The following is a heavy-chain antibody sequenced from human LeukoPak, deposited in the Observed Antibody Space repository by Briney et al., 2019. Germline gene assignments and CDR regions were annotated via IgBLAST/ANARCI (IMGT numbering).Heavy chain of an antibody. CDR1: GFTFSSYA. V-gene: IGHV3-23*01. CDR2: ISGSGGST. J-gene: IGHJ3*02. CDR3: AKDHWVTTVTISLMDDAFDI. D-gene: IGHD4-17*01. Sequence: PGGSLRLSCAASGFTFSSYAMSWVRQAPGKGLEWVSAISGSGGSTYYADSVKGRSAISRDNSKNTLYLQMNSLRAEDTAVYYCAKDHWVTTVTISLMDDAFDIWGQGTMVTVSS.